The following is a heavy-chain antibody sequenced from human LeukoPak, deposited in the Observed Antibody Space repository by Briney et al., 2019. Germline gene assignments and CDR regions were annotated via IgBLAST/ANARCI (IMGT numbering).Heavy chain of an antibody. Sequence: ASVKVSCKVSGYTLTELSMHWVRQAPGKGLEWMGGFDPEDGETIYAQKFQGRVTMTEDTSTDTAYMELSSLRSEDTAVYYCARAGLIVGGFQHWGQGTLVTVSS. CDR3: ARAGLIVGGFQH. D-gene: IGHD3-22*01. CDR1: GYTLTELS. J-gene: IGHJ1*01. CDR2: FDPEDGET. V-gene: IGHV1-24*01.